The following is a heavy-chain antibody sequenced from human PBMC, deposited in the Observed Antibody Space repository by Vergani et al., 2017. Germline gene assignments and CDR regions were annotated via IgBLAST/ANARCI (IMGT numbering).Heavy chain of an antibody. D-gene: IGHD3-22*01. CDR3: AKASDYYNSSGYRFDY. Sequence: QVQLVQSGAEVKKPGSSVKVSCKASGGTFSSYAISWVRQAPGQGLEWMGGLIPIFGTANYAQKFQGRVTITADESTSTAYMELSSLRSEDTVVYYCAKASDYYNSSGYRFDYWGQGTLVTVSS. J-gene: IGHJ4*02. CDR2: LIPIFGTA. CDR1: GGTFSSYA. V-gene: IGHV1-69*01.